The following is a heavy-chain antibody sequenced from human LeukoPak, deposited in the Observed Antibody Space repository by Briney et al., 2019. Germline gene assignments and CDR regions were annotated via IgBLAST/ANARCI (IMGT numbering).Heavy chain of an antibody. CDR1: GGSVSSGSYY. Sequence: SETLSLTCTVSGGSVSSGSYYWSWIRQPPGKGLEWIGYIYYSGSTNYNPSLKSRVTISVDTSKNQFSLKLSSVAAADTAVYYCAREVGIAARPFDYWGQGTLVTVSS. CDR3: AREVGIAARPFDY. CDR2: IYYSGST. D-gene: IGHD6-6*01. V-gene: IGHV4-61*01. J-gene: IGHJ4*02.